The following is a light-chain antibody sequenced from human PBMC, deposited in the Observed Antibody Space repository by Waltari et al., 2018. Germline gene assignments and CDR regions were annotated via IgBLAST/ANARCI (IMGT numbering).Light chain of an antibody. Sequence: QSALTQPASVSGSPGQSITISCTGTSSDVGGYNLVFWHQQPTGKAPNLIIYEVSNRPSGVSYRFSGSKAGNTASLTISGLQAEDEADYYCTSYITTRGDWVFGGGTKLTVL. V-gene: IGLV2-14*01. CDR2: EVS. CDR1: SSDVGGYNL. CDR3: TSYITTRGDWV. J-gene: IGLJ3*02.